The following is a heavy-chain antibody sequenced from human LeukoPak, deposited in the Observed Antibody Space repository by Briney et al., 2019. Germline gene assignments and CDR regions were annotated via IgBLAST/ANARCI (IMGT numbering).Heavy chain of an antibody. CDR3: ARDRGGAGDFDY. V-gene: IGHV1-3*01. J-gene: IGHJ4*02. D-gene: IGHD3-16*01. CDR2: INAGNGNT. Sequence: ASVKVSCKASGYTFTGYYMHWVRQAPGQRLEWMGWINAGNGNTKYAQKFQGRVTITRDTSASTAYMELSSLRSEDTAVYYCARDRGGAGDFDYWGQGTLVTVSS. CDR1: GYTFTGYY.